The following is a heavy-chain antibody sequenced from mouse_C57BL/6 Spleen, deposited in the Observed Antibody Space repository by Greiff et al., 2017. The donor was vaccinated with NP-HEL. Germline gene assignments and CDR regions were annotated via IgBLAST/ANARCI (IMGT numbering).Heavy chain of an antibody. CDR1: GFTFSSYT. CDR3: ARHPITTVVARDWYFDV. V-gene: IGHV5-9*01. D-gene: IGHD1-1*01. Sequence: EVHLVESGGGLVKPGGSLKLSCAASGFTFSSYTMSWVRQTPEKRLEWVATISGGGGNTYYPDSVKGRFTISRDNAKNTLYLQMSSLRSEDTALYYCARHPITTVVARDWYFDVWGTGTTVTVSS. J-gene: IGHJ1*03. CDR2: ISGGGGNT.